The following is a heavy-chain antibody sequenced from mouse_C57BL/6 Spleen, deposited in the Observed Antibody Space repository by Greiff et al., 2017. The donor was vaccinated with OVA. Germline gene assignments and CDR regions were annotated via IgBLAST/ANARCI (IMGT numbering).Heavy chain of an antibody. CDR3: AREDEGFAY. CDR1: GYSFTGYY. Sequence: EVQLQQSGPELVKPGASVKISCKASGYSFTGYYMNWVKQSPEKSLEWIGEINPGTGGTTYNQKFKAKATLTVDKSSSTAYMQLKSLTSEDSAVYYCAREDEGFAYWGQGTLVTVSA. CDR2: INPGTGGT. V-gene: IGHV1-42*01. J-gene: IGHJ3*01.